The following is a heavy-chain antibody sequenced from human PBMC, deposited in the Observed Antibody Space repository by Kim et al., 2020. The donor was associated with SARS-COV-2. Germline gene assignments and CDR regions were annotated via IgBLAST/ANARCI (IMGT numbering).Heavy chain of an antibody. CDR2: IKPDGSEK. CDR3: ARKEEV. D-gene: IGHD2-15*01. J-gene: IGHJ4*02. Sequence: GGSLRLSCAASGFTFSTYWMTWVRQAPGKGLEWVATIKPDGSEKYYVDSVKGRFTISRDNAKNSLFLQMNNLRAEDTAVYYCARKEEVGGQETLVTVSS. V-gene: IGHV3-7*03. CDR1: GFTFSTYW.